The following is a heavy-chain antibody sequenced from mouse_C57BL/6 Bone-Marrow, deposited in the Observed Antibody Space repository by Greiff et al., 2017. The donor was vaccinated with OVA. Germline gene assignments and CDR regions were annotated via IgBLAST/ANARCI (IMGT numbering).Heavy chain of an antibody. Sequence: VQLQQSGAELVRPGASVTLSCKASGYTFTDYEMHWVKQTPVPGLEWIGAIDPETGGTAYNQKFKGKAILTAGKSSSTSYVELRSLTSEDSAVYYCTRGYSNYYAMDYWGQGTSVTVSS. CDR3: TRGYSNYYAMDY. J-gene: IGHJ4*01. CDR1: GYTFTDYE. D-gene: IGHD2-5*01. V-gene: IGHV1-15*01. CDR2: IDPETGGT.